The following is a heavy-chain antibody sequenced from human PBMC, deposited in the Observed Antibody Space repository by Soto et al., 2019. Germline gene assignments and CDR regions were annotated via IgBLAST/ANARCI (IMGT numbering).Heavy chain of an antibody. D-gene: IGHD2-15*01. Sequence: QVQLQQWGAGLLKPSETLSLTCAVYGGSFSGYYWSWIRQPPGKGLEWIGEINHSGSTNYNPSLKSRVTISVDTSKNQFSLKLSSVTAADTAVYYCASGPPGYCSGGSCYAGGNWFDPWGQGTLVTVSS. V-gene: IGHV4-34*01. J-gene: IGHJ5*02. CDR3: ASGPPGYCSGGSCYAGGNWFDP. CDR2: INHSGST. CDR1: GGSFSGYY.